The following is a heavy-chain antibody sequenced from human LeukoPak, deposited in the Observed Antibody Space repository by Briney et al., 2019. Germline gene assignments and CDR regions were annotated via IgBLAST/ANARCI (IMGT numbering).Heavy chain of an antibody. CDR2: TYYRSKWYN. V-gene: IGHV6-1*01. J-gene: IGHJ4*02. CDR1: GDSLSNNRAI. CDR3: ARSSNLHYFDS. Sequence: SQTLSLTCAISGDSLSNNRAIWSWTRQSRSSGLQCLGMTYYRSKWYNEYAVSVKSRLTLKVHTSKNHFSLQLNSVTPEDTAVYYCARSSNLHYFDSWGQGTQVTVSS.